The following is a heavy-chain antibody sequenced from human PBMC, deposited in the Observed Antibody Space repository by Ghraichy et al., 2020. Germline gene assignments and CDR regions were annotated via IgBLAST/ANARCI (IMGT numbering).Heavy chain of an antibody. D-gene: IGHD4-23*01. CDR1: GGSISSGGYY. V-gene: IGHV4-31*03. J-gene: IGHJ3*02. CDR3: ARDTLHYGGNSVPWAFDI. Sequence: SETLSLTCTVSGGSISSGGYYWSWIRQHPGKGLEWIGYIYYSGSTYYNPSLKSRVTISVDTSKNQFSLKLSSVTAADTAVYYCARDTLHYGGNSVPWAFDIWGQGTMVTVSS. CDR2: IYYSGST.